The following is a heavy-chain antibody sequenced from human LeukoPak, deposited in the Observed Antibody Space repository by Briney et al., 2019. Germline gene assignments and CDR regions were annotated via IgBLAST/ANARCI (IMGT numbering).Heavy chain of an antibody. J-gene: IGHJ3*02. Sequence: PSETLSLTCTVSGGSISSYYWSWIRQPPGKGLEWIGYIYYSGSTNYNPSLKSRVTISVDTSKNQFSLKLSSVTAADTAVYYCARDRFPRSGSYHAFDIWGQGTMVTVSS. CDR1: GGSISSYY. D-gene: IGHD1-26*01. V-gene: IGHV4-59*01. CDR3: ARDRFPRSGSYHAFDI. CDR2: IYYSGST.